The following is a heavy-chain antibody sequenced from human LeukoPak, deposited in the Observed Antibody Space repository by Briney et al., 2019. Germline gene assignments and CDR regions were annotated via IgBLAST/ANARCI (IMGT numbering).Heavy chain of an antibody. V-gene: IGHV4-34*01. CDR3: ARAPYYDSLGYAFDI. Sequence: SETLSLTCGVYGGSFSGYYWSWIRQPPGKGLEWIGEINPRGSTNYNPSLKSRVTLSADTSKNQFSLTLNSVTAADTAVYYCARAPYYDSLGYAFDIWGQGTMVTVSS. CDR2: INPRGST. D-gene: IGHD3-3*01. J-gene: IGHJ3*02. CDR1: GGSFSGYY.